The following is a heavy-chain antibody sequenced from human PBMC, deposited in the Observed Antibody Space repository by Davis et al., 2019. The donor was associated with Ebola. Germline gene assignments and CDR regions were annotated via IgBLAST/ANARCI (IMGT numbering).Heavy chain of an antibody. J-gene: IGHJ4*02. CDR3: ARASFGYNSGWYADY. D-gene: IGHD6-19*01. CDR2: ISAYNGNT. CDR1: GYTFTSYG. Sequence: ASVKVSCKASGYTFTSYGISWVRQAPGQGLEWMGWISAYNGNTNYAQKLQGRVTITRDTSASTAYMELSSLRSEDTAVFYCARASFGYNSGWYADYWGPGSLVTVSS. V-gene: IGHV1-18*04.